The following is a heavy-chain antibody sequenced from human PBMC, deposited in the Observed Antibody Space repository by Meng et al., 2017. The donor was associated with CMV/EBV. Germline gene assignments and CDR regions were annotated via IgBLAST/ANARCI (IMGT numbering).Heavy chain of an antibody. CDR1: GYTFTSYG. CDR3: ARDDKAYCGGDCSPVTYYYYGVDV. CDR2: ISAYNGNT. V-gene: IGHV1-18*01. D-gene: IGHD2-21*01. Sequence: ASVKVSCKASGYTFTSYGISWVRQAPGQGLEWMGWISAYNGNTNYAQKLQGRVTMTTDTSTSTAYMELRSLRSDDTAVYYCARDDKAYCGGDCSPVTYYYYGVDVWGQGTTVTVSS. J-gene: IGHJ6*02.